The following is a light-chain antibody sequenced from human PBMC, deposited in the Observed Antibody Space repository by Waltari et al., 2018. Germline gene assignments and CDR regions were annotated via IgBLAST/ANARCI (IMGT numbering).Light chain of an antibody. V-gene: IGKV3-15*01. CDR2: GAS. J-gene: IGKJ1*01. CDR1: QNIAKN. CDR3: QQYTYLWT. Sequence: IMVTQSPDIVSASLGERVTLSCRASQNIAKNFAWYQQRGGQTPRLLIYGASTRATDVPDRFSGSGSATEFTLTISGLQSEDFAIYYCQQYTYLWTFGQGTRVEIK.